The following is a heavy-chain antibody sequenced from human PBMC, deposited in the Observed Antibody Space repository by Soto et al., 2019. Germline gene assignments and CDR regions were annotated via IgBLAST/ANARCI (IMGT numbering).Heavy chain of an antibody. CDR3: ARTTVTTRGYYYGMDV. Sequence: PGESLKISCKGSGYSFTSYWIGWVRQMPGKGLEWMGIIYPGDSDTRYSPSFQGQVTISADKSISTAYLQWSSLKASDTAMYYCARTTVTTRGYYYGMDVWGQGTTVTVS. J-gene: IGHJ6*02. V-gene: IGHV5-51*01. CDR1: GYSFTSYW. CDR2: IYPGDSDT. D-gene: IGHD4-4*01.